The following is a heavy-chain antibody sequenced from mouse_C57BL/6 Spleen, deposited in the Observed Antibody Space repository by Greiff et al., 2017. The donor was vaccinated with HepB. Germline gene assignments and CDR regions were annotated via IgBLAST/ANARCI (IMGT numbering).Heavy chain of an antibody. D-gene: IGHD2-4*01. CDR1: GFTFSDYY. CDR2: INYDGSST. Sequence: EVQRVESEGGLVQPGSSMKLSCTASGFTFSDYYMAWVRQVPEKGLEWVANINYDGSSTYYLDSLKSRFIISRDNAKNILYLQMSSLKSEDTTTYYCAREDYDYSWFAYWGQGTLVTVSA. CDR3: AREDYDYSWFAY. J-gene: IGHJ3*01. V-gene: IGHV5-16*01.